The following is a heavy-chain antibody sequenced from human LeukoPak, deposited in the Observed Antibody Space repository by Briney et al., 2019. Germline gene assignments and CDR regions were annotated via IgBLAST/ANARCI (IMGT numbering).Heavy chain of an antibody. D-gene: IGHD1-1*01. J-gene: IGHJ4*02. CDR3: ARDDWNDMYYFDY. Sequence: ASVKVSCKASGYTFTTYGISWVRQAPGQGLEWMGWISAYTGNTNYPQKIQGRVTMTTDTSTGTAYMELRSLRSEDTAVYYCARDDWNDMYYFDYWGQGTLVTVSS. CDR1: GYTFTTYG. V-gene: IGHV1-18*01. CDR2: ISAYTGNT.